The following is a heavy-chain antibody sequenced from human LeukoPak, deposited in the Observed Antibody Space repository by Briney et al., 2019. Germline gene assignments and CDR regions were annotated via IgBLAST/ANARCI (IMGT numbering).Heavy chain of an antibody. CDR1: GYTFITYA. Sequence: ASVKVSCKASGYTFITYAINWVRQVPGQGLEWMGWIGPYTGNTHYAQKLQGRLTMTTDTSTSTAYMELRSLTSDDTAVYYCARVGEGYCSSTSCYPPEYFQHWGQGTLVTVSS. V-gene: IGHV1-18*01. J-gene: IGHJ1*01. CDR3: ARVGEGYCSSTSCYPPEYFQH. D-gene: IGHD2-2*01. CDR2: IGPYTGNT.